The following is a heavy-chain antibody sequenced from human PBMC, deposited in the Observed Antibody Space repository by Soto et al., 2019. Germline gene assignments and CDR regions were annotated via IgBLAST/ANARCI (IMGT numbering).Heavy chain of an antibody. D-gene: IGHD4-17*01. CDR3: AHFPRTTPRLRTVNALD. Sequence: ITLKESGPTLVKPTQTLTLTCTFSGFSLSTSGVGVGWIRQPPGKALEWLALIYWDDDKRYSPSLKSRRPSTKDTDKNQVVLTMPNMDPEDTATYSCAHFPRTTPRLRTVNALDWGQGTLVTVS. CDR1: GFSLSTSGVG. J-gene: IGHJ4*02. V-gene: IGHV2-5*02. CDR2: IYWDDDK.